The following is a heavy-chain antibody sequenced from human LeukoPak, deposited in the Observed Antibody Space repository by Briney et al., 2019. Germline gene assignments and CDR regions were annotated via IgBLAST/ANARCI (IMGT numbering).Heavy chain of an antibody. CDR2: INHSGST. CDR3: ARAPIPYCSGGSCYDY. V-gene: IGHV4-34*01. CDR1: GGSFSGYY. J-gene: IGHJ4*02. Sequence: PSEALSLTCAVYGGSFSGYYWSWIRQPPGKGLEWIGEINHSGSTNYNPSLKSRVTISVDTSKNQFSLKLSSVTAADTAVYYCARAPIPYCSGGSCYDYWGQGTLVTVSS. D-gene: IGHD2-15*01.